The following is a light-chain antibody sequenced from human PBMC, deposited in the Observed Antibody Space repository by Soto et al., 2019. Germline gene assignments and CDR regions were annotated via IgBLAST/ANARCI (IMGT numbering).Light chain of an antibody. CDR3: SSYAGSRV. Sequence: QSALTQPPSASGSPGQSVAISCTGTTSDVGGYNYVSWYQQHPGKAPKLMIYEVSKRPSGVPDRFSGSKSGNTASLTVSGLHAEDEAHYYCSSYAGSRVFGGGTKLTVL. V-gene: IGLV2-8*01. CDR2: EVS. J-gene: IGLJ3*02. CDR1: TSDVGGYNY.